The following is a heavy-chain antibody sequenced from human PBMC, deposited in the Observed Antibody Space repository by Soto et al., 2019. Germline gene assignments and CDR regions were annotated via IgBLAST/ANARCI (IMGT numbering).Heavy chain of an antibody. CDR3: ARSIAVAGVLYYYYGMDV. CDR2: IIPILGIA. Sequence: QVPLVQSGAEVKKPGSSVKVSCKASGGTFSSYTISWVRQAPGQGLEWMGRIIPILGIANYAQKFQGRVTITADKSTSTAYMELSSLRSEDTAVYYCARSIAVAGVLYYYYGMDVWGQGTTVTVSS. V-gene: IGHV1-69*02. D-gene: IGHD6-19*01. CDR1: GGTFSSYT. J-gene: IGHJ6*02.